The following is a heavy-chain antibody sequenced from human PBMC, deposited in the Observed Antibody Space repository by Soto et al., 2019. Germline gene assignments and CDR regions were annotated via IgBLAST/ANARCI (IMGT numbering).Heavy chain of an antibody. CDR3: ARVRKVRGRGNGFDY. CDR2: IYYSGST. Sequence: QVQLQESGPGLVKPSETLSLTCTVSGGSVSSGSYYWSWIRQPPGKELEWIGYIYYSGSTNSNPSLKSRVTISVDTSQNQCSLKLSSVTAADTAVYYCARVRKVRGRGNGFDYWGQGTLVTVSS. CDR1: GGSVSSGSYY. V-gene: IGHV4-61*01. D-gene: IGHD3-10*01. J-gene: IGHJ4*02.